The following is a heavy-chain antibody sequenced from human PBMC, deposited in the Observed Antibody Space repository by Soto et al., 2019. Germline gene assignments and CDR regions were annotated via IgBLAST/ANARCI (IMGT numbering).Heavy chain of an antibody. V-gene: IGHV3-23*01. J-gene: IGHJ4*02. Sequence: VQLLESGGGLVQPGGSLRLSCAASGFTFSSYAMSWVRQAPGKGLEWVSAISGSGGSTYYADSVKGRFTISRDNSKNTLYLQMNSLRAEDTAVYYCAKDPVVLVPAATHFDYWGQGTLVTVSS. CDR1: GFTFSSYA. CDR3: AKDPVVLVPAATHFDY. D-gene: IGHD2-2*01. CDR2: ISGSGGST.